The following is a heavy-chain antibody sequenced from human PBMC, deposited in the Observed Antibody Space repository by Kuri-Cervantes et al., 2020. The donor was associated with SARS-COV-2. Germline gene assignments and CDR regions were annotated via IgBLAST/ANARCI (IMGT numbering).Heavy chain of an antibody. V-gene: IGHV3-30*02. D-gene: IGHD4-17*01. CDR1: GFTFGDYA. CDR3: AKDSLRRPFYYYYHYMDV. Sequence: GESLKISCTASGFTFGDYAMSWVRQAPGKGLEWVAFIRYDGSNKYYADSVKGRFTISRDNSKNTLYLQMNSLRAEDTDVYYCAKDSLRRPFYYYYHYMDVWGKGTTVTVSS. J-gene: IGHJ6*03. CDR2: IRYDGSNK.